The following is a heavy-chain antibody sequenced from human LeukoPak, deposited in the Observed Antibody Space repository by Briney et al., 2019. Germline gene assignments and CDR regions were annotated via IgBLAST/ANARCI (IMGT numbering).Heavy chain of an antibody. D-gene: IGHD3-10*01. CDR2: IKQDGSEK. CDR3: ARVQHMVRGVFDAFDI. Sequence: GGSLRLSCAASGFTFSNYWMTWVRQAPGKGLEWVANIKQDGSEKYYVDSVKGRFTISRDNAKNSLYLQMNSLRAEDTAVYYCARVQHMVRGVFDAFDIWGQGTMVTVSS. V-gene: IGHV3-7*01. CDR1: GFTFSNYW. J-gene: IGHJ3*02.